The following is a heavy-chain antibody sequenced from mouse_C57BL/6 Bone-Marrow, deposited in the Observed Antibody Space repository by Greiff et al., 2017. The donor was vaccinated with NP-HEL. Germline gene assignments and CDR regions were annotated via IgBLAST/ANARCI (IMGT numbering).Heavy chain of an antibody. CDR2: ISNGGGST. Sequence: EVKVVESGGGLVQPGGSLKLSCAASGFTFSDYYMYWVRQTPEKRLEWVAYISNGGGSTYYPDTVKGRFTISRDNAKNTLYLQMSRLKSEDTAMYYCARNPTIVSHWYFDVWGTGTTVTVSS. CDR3: ARNPTIVSHWYFDV. D-gene: IGHD2-5*01. V-gene: IGHV5-12*01. J-gene: IGHJ1*03. CDR1: GFTFSDYY.